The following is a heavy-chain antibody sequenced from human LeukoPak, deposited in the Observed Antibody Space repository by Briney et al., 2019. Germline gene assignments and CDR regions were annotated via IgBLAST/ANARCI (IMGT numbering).Heavy chain of an antibody. V-gene: IGHV1-8*01. CDR1: GYTFTSYD. Sequence: GASVKVSCKASGYTFTSYDINWVRQATGQGLEWMGWMNPNSGNTGYAQKFQGRGTISKNNSKSQAYIALSSLKCDDTRDLYRHIHQWLDFDYWGQGTLVTVSS. D-gene: IGHD6-19*01. CDR2: MNPNSGNT. CDR3: HIHQWLDFDY. J-gene: IGHJ4*02.